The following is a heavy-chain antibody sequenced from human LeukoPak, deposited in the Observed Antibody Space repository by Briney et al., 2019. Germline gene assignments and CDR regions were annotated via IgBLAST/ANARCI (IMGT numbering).Heavy chain of an antibody. D-gene: IGHD6-6*01. J-gene: IGHJ4*02. CDR2: IYTSGST. Sequence: SETLSLTCTVSGGSISSGSYYWSWIRQPAGKGLEWIGRIYTSGSTNYNPSLKSRVTISVDTSKNQFSLKLSSVTAADTAVYYCARASSSSPDYWGQGTLVTVSS. V-gene: IGHV4-61*02. CDR3: ARASSSSPDY. CDR1: GGSISSGSYY.